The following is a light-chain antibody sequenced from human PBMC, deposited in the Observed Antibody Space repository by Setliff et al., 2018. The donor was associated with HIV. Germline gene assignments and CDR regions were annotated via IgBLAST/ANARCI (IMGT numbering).Light chain of an antibody. Sequence: DIQMTQSPSTLSASVGDRVSITCRASQSVDTWLAWYQQKPGEAPKVLIYKASSLDSGVPSRFRGSGSGTEFTLTISSLQPDDFATYYCQQYDSYPYTFGQGTKVDIK. V-gene: IGKV1-5*03. CDR1: QSVDTW. CDR2: KAS. CDR3: QQYDSYPYT. J-gene: IGKJ2*01.